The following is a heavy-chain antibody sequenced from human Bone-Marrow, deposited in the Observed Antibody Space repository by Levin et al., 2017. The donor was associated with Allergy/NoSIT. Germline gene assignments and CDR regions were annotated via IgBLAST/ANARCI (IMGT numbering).Heavy chain of an antibody. CDR1: GFTFSTYW. CDR3: ARLSYPFDY. J-gene: IGHJ4*02. D-gene: IGHD3-16*02. Sequence: PGGSLRLSCAASGFTFSTYWMHWVRQAPGKGLVWVSLINSDGSNTTYADSVKGRFTISRDNAKNTLYLQMNSLRAEDTAVYFCARLSYPFDYWGQGTLVTVSS. V-gene: IGHV3-74*01. CDR2: INSDGSNT.